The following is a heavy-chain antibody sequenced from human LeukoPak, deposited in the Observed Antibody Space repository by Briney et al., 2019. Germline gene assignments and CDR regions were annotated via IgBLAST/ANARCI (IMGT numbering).Heavy chain of an antibody. J-gene: IGHJ4*02. CDR1: GFNSEDHA. CDR3: AKDRSYDFWSGYDY. Sequence: GGSLRLSCVVSGFNSEDHAMSWVRQAPGKGLEWVSAISGSGGSTYYADSVKGRFTISRDNSKNTLYLQMNSLRAEDTAVYYCAKDRSYDFWSGYDYWGQGTLVTVSS. CDR2: ISGSGGST. D-gene: IGHD3-3*01. V-gene: IGHV3-23*01.